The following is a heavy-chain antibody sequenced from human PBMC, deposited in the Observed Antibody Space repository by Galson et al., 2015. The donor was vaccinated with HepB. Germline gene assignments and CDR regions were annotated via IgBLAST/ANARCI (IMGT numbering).Heavy chain of an antibody. D-gene: IGHD3-3*01. CDR2: INLSGGA. J-gene: IGHJ4*02. CDR1: GGSLTGHY. V-gene: IGHV4-34*01. CDR3: ARVLQPYYDYWSRSGSRYFDY. Sequence: LSLTCGVYGGSLTGHYWSWIRQFPGKGLEWIGEINLSGGANYNPSLKSRVAMFVDTSKNQFSLTLTSVTTADTAIYYCARVLQPYYDYWSRSGSRYFDYWGQGTLVTVSS.